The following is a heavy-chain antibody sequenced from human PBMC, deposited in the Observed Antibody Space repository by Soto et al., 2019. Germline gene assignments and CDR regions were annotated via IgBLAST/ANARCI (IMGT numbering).Heavy chain of an antibody. V-gene: IGHV4-30-4*01. CDR2: IYYSGST. CDR1: GGSIRSGDYY. J-gene: IGHJ4*02. Sequence: QVQLQESGPGLVKPSQTLSLTCTVSGGSIRSGDYYWSWIRQPPGKGLEWIGYIYYSGSTYYNPSLKSRVTISVDTSKNQFSLKLSSVTAADTALYYCARAAPSQSPATIPFDYWGQGTLVTVSS. CDR3: ARAAPSQSPATIPFDY. D-gene: IGHD2-2*01.